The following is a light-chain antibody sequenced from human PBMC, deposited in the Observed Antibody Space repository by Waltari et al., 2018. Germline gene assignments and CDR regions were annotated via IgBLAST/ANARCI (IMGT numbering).Light chain of an antibody. J-gene: IGKJ3*01. CDR1: QTTAGSY. CDR3: QHYGATLFT. V-gene: IGKV3-20*01. Sequence: EIVLTQSPGTLSLSPGERATLSCRVSQTTAGSYLAWYQQRPGQAPRLLIYAASSRATGIPDRFSGSGSGTDFTLTISRLEPEDVAVYYCQHYGATLFTFGPGTKVDIK. CDR2: AAS.